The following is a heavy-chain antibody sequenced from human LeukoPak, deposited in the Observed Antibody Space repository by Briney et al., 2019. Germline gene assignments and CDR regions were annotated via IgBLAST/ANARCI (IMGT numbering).Heavy chain of an antibody. CDR1: GGSFSGYY. CDR2: INHSGST. V-gene: IGHV4-34*01. Sequence: SETLSLTCAVYGGSFSGYYWSWIRQPPGKGLEWIGEINHSGSTNYNASLKSRVAISVDTSKNQFSLKLSSVTAADTAVYYCAREEDCSGGICYLGNAFDIWGQGTMVSVSS. J-gene: IGHJ3*02. CDR3: AREEDCSGGICYLGNAFDI. D-gene: IGHD2-15*01.